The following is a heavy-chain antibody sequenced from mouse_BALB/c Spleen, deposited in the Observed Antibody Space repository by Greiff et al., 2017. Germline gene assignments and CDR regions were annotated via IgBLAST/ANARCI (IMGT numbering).Heavy chain of an antibody. D-gene: IGHD1-1*01. CDR3: ARGDYGAWFAY. J-gene: IGHJ3*01. V-gene: IGHV5-17*02. CDR1: GFTFSSFG. CDR2: ISSGSSTI. Sequence: EVKLVESGGGLVQPGGSRKLSCAASGFTFSSFGMHWVRQAPEKGLEWVAYISSGSSTIYYADTVKGRFTISRDNPKNTLFLQMTSLRSEDTAMYYCARGDYGAWFAYWGQGTLVTVSA.